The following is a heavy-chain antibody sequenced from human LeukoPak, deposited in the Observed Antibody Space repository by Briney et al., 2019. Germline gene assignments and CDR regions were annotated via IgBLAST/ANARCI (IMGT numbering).Heavy chain of an antibody. CDR2: INPKSGGT. Sequence: GASVKVSCKASGYTFTGYYMHWVRQAPGQGLEWMGWINPKSGGTSYAKNFQGRVTMTSDTSINTAYMELSRLRSDDTAVYYCAREETGGATSMVYWGQGTLVTVSS. V-gene: IGHV1-2*02. D-gene: IGHD1-26*01. CDR3: AREETGGATSMVY. J-gene: IGHJ4*02. CDR1: GYTFTGYY.